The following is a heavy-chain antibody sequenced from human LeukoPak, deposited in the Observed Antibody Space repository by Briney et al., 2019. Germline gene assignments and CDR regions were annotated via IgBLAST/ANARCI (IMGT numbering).Heavy chain of an antibody. V-gene: IGHV4-30-4*01. CDR2: IYYSGST. CDR3: ARGLGGIFGVVKDGMDV. D-gene: IGHD3-3*01. J-gene: IGHJ6*02. Sequence: PSETLSLTCTVSGGSISSGDYSWSWIRQPPGKGLEWIGYIYYSGSTYYNPSLKSRVTISVDTSKNQFSLKLSSVTAADTAVYYCARGLGGIFGVVKDGMDVWGQGTTVTVSS. CDR1: GGSISSGDYS.